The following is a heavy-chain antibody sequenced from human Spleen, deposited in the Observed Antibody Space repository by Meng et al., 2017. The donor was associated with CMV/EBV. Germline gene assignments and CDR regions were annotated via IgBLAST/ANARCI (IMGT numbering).Heavy chain of an antibody. D-gene: IGHD1-26*01. V-gene: IGHV3-23*03. J-gene: IGHJ4*02. CDR1: GFTFRSYE. CDR2: IYSGGSST. CDR3: AKSKYSGSYRGFDF. Sequence: GESLKISCAASGFTFRSYEMNWVRQAPGKGLEWVSVIYSGGSSTYYADSVKGRFTISRDNSKNTLYLQMNSLRAEDTAVYYCAKSKYSGSYRGFDFWGQGTLVTVSS.